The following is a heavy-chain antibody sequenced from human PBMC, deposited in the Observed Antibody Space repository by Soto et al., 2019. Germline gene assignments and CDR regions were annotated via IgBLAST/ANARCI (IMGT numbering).Heavy chain of an antibody. V-gene: IGHV1-8*01. D-gene: IGHD3-3*01. CDR2: MNPNSGNT. Sequence: QVQLVQSGAEVKKPGASVKVSCKASGYTFTSYDINWVRQATGQGLEWMGWMNPNSGNTGYAQKFQGGVTLTRNTAISTAYMELSSLRSEDTAVYYCARGITIFGVVPGWGQGTLVTVSS. CDR3: ARGITIFGVVPG. CDR1: GYTFTSYD. J-gene: IGHJ4*02.